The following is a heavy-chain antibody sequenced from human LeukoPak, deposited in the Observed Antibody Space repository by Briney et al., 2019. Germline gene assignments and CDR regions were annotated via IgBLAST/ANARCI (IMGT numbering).Heavy chain of an antibody. CDR1: GFTFSSYA. D-gene: IGHD5-18*01. CDR2: ISGSGGST. J-gene: IGHJ5*02. V-gene: IGHV3-23*01. CDR3: AKGGYSYGFYWFDP. Sequence: GGSLRLSCEASGFTFSSYAMSWVRQAPGKGLEWVSTISGSGGSTYYADSVKGRFTISRGNSKNTLYLQMNSLRAEDTAVYYCAKGGYSYGFYWFDPWGQGTLVTVSS.